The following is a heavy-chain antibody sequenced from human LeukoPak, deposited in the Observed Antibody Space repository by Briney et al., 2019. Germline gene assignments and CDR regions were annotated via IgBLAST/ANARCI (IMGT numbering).Heavy chain of an antibody. CDR1: GGSISSHY. CDR2: IYYSGST. Sequence: PSETLSLTCTVSGGSISSHYWSWIRQPPGKGLEWIGYIYYSGSTNYNPSLKSRVTISVDTSKNQFSLKLSSVTAADTAVYYCARQFVDCSSTSCYSYYFDYWGQETLVTVSS. V-gene: IGHV4-59*11. D-gene: IGHD2-2*01. CDR3: ARQFVDCSSTSCYSYYFDY. J-gene: IGHJ4*02.